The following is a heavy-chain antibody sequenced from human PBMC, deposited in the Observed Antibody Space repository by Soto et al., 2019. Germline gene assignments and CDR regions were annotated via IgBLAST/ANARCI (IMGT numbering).Heavy chain of an antibody. J-gene: IGHJ4*02. CDR2: INRDGSGK. Sequence: PGGSLSLSCAASGFTFSSNWMDCVRQAPGKGLQWEANINRDGSGKQYIDSGGGRFIISRDNAKNSLYLQMNSLGAGGSGLYYCSTALNFWGQGTRVTVSS. CDR1: GFTFSSNW. CDR3: STALNF. V-gene: IGHV3-7*01.